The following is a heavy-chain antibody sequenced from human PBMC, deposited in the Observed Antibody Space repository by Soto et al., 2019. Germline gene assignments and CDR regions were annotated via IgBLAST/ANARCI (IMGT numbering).Heavy chain of an antibody. V-gene: IGHV1-18*01. CDR1: GYTFTSYG. CDR2: ISAYNGNT. D-gene: IGHD2-15*01. Sequence: ASVKVSCKASGYTFTSYGISWVRQAPGQRLEWMGWISAYNGNTNYAQKLQGRVTMTTDTSTSTAYMELRSLRSDDTAVYYCARNGYCSGGSCYLTNYYYYYGMDVWGQGTTVTVSS. CDR3: ARNGYCSGGSCYLTNYYYYYGMDV. J-gene: IGHJ6*02.